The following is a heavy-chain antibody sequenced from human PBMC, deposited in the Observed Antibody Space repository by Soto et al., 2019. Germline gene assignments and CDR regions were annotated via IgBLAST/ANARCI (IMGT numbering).Heavy chain of an antibody. D-gene: IGHD2-2*01. V-gene: IGHV1-46*01. CDR1: GYTITRYY. CDR2: INPNIGST. J-gene: IGHJ6*01. Sequence: ASVNISCKASGYTITRYYMHCVRQAPGQGLEWMGIINPNIGSTTYAQKFQGRVTMTRDTSTSTVYMELTRLTSGDTAVYYCARAGIDYCSSTTCGLYYDVMDFWGLGPSVTASS. CDR3: ARAGIDYCSSTTCGLYYDVMDF.